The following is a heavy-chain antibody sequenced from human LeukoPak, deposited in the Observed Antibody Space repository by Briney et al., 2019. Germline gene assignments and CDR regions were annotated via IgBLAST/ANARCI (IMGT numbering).Heavy chain of an antibody. V-gene: IGHV1-2*02. CDR2: TNPNSGGT. Sequence: GASVKLSCKASGYTFTGYYMHWVRQAPGQGLEWMGWTNPNSGGTNYAQKFQGRVTMTRDTSISTAYMELSRLRSDDTAVYYCARVDYYGSGSQYYFDYWGQGTLVTVSS. D-gene: IGHD3-10*01. J-gene: IGHJ4*02. CDR1: GYTFTGYY. CDR3: ARVDYYGSGSQYYFDY.